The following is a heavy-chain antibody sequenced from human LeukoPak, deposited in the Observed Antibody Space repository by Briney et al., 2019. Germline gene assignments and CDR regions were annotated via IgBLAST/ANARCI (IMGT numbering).Heavy chain of an antibody. V-gene: IGHV3-7*01. CDR3: ARHDNWNFPY. CDR2: IKQDGSEE. CDR1: GFTFSGNW. D-gene: IGHD1-7*01. Sequence: GGSLRLSCAASGFTFSGNWMTWVRQAPGKGLEWVANIKQDGSEEYYVNSVKGRFTISRDNAKNSLYLHMSSLRAEDTAVYYYARHDNWNFPYWGQGTLVTVSS. J-gene: IGHJ4*02.